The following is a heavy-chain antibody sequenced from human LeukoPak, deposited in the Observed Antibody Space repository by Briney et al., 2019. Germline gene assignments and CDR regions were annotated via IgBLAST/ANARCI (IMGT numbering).Heavy chain of an antibody. Sequence: GGSLRLSCAASGFTFSSYSMNWVRQAPGKGLEWVSSISSSSSYIYYADSVKGRFTISRDNAKNSLYLQMNSLRAEDTAVYYCARDQASSGWYLSWFDPWGQGTLVTVSS. J-gene: IGHJ5*02. D-gene: IGHD6-19*01. V-gene: IGHV3-21*01. CDR1: GFTFSSYS. CDR3: ARDQASSGWYLSWFDP. CDR2: ISSSSSYI.